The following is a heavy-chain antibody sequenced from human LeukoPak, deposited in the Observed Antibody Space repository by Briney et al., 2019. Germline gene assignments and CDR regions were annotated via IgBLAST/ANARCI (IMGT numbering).Heavy chain of an antibody. D-gene: IGHD3-3*01. Sequence: PGGSLRLSCAASGFTFDDYAMHWVRQAPGKGLEWVSGISWNSGSIGYADSVKGRFTISRDNAKNSLYLQMNSLRAEDMALYYCAKGYDFWSGPSYWGQGTLVTVSS. CDR3: AKGYDFWSGPSY. J-gene: IGHJ4*02. V-gene: IGHV3-9*03. CDR1: GFTFDDYA. CDR2: ISWNSGSI.